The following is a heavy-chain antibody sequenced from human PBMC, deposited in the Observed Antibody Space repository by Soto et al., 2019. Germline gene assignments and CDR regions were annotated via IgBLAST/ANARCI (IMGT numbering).Heavy chain of an antibody. Sequence: GGSVRLSCVASGFIFEDYAMNWVRQGPGKGLEWVSGISWNSGTIGYADAVKGRFTISRDDAKNSLHLQMNSLRAEDTALYYCAKDVGSYYYDTSAYHFDYWGRGTQVTVSS. D-gene: IGHD3-22*01. CDR1: GFIFEDYA. J-gene: IGHJ4*02. V-gene: IGHV3-9*01. CDR2: ISWNSGTI. CDR3: AKDVGSYYYDTSAYHFDY.